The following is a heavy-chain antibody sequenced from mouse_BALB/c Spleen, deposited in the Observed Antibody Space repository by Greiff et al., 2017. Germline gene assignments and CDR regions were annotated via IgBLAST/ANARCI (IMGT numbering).Heavy chain of an antibody. V-gene: IGHV1S137*01. Sequence: QVQLQQSGAELVRPGVSVKISCKGSGYTFTDYAMHWVKQSHAKSLEWIGVISTYYGDASYNQKFKGKATMTVDKSSSTAYMELARLTSEDSAIYYCANYYGSLGYFDVWGAGTTVTVSS. CDR3: ANYYGSLGYFDV. CDR2: ISTYYGDA. J-gene: IGHJ1*01. CDR1: GYTFTDYA. D-gene: IGHD1-1*01.